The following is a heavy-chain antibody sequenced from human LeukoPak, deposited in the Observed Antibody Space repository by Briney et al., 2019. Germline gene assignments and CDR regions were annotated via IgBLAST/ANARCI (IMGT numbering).Heavy chain of an antibody. CDR2: ISWDGGST. J-gene: IGHJ5*02. Sequence: PGGSLRLSCAASGFTFDDYAMHWVRQAPGKGLEWVSLISWDGGSTYYADSVKGRFTISRDNSKTSLYLQMNSLRAEDTAVYYCAKVGALSSSWLLSWGQGALVTVSS. D-gene: IGHD6-13*01. V-gene: IGHV3-43D*03. CDR1: GFTFDDYA. CDR3: AKVGALSSSWLLS.